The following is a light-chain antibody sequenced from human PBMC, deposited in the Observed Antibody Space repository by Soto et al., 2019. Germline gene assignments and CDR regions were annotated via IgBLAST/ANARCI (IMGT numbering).Light chain of an antibody. CDR1: QSVSSY. CDR2: DTS. J-gene: IGKJ1*01. Sequence: EIVLTQSPGTLSLSPGEGATLSCRASQSVSSYLAWYQQKPGQAPGLLIYDTSSRATGTPARFSGSGSGTDFTLTISSLEPEDFAVYYCQQRGTWPRTFGQGTRVEIK. V-gene: IGKV3-11*01. CDR3: QQRGTWPRT.